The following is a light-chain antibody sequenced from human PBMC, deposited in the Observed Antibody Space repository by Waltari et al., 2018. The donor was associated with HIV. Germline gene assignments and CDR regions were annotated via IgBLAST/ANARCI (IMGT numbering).Light chain of an antibody. Sequence: VVTQPPATLSVSPGQRVTLSCVASQSVRSHLAWYQQRSGQSPRLLIYCASTRATGVPARFSASGSGTDFTLTITSLQFEDFAVYYCQAFGGTFGPGTRV. CDR2: CAS. CDR1: QSVRSH. CDR3: QAFGGT. J-gene: IGKJ3*01. V-gene: IGKV3-15*01.